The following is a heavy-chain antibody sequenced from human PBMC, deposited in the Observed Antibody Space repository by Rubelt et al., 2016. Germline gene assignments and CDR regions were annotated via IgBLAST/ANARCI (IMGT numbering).Heavy chain of an antibody. V-gene: IGHV4-39*01. Sequence: QLQLQESGPGLVKPSETLSLTCTVSGGSISSSSYYWGWIRQPPGKGLEWIGSIYYCGSTYYNPSLKSRVTISVDTSNNQFSLKLSSVTAADTAVYYCARRAYGDCLDLWGRGTLVTVSS. CDR2: IYYCGST. CDR3: ARRAYGDCLDL. D-gene: IGHD4-17*01. CDR1: GGSISSSSYY. J-gene: IGHJ2*01.